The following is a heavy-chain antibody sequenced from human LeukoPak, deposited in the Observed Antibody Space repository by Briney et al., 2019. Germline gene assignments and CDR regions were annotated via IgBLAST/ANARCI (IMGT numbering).Heavy chain of an antibody. CDR1: GFTFSSYG. V-gene: IGHV3-33*08. CDR3: GRVRGIYPEAWFDP. J-gene: IGHJ5*02. D-gene: IGHD3-16*01. Sequence: PGGSLRLSCAASGFTFSSYGMHWVRQAPGKGLEWVAIIWYDGSNKYYADSVKGRFTISRDNSKNMLYLQMNSLRAEDTAVYYCGRVRGIYPEAWFDPWGQGTLVTVSS. CDR2: IWYDGSNK.